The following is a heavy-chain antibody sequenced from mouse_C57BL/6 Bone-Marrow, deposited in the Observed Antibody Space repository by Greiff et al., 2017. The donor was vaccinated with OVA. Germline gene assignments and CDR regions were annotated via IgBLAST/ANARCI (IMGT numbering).Heavy chain of an antibody. CDR3: ARKVFITTVVATWYFDV. D-gene: IGHD1-1*01. CDR1: GYTFTSYW. J-gene: IGHJ1*03. V-gene: IGHV1-55*01. CDR2: IYPGSGST. Sequence: QVQLQQPGAELVKPGASVKMSCKASGYTFTSYWITWVKQRPGQGLEWIGDIYPGSGSTNYNEKFKSKATLTVDKYSSKVYMQLSRLSSEDSAVYYGARKVFITTVVATWYFDVWGTGTTVTGSS.